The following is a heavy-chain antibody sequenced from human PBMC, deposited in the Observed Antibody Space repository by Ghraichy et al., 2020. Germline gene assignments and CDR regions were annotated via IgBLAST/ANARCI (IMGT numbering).Heavy chain of an antibody. V-gene: IGHV1-18*04. Sequence: ASVKVSCKASGYTFTSYGISWVRQAPGQGLEWMGWISAYNGNTNYAQKLQGRVTMTTDTSTSTAYMELRSLRSDDTAVYYCARDEYCSSTSCYTPFDYWGQGTLVTVSS. D-gene: IGHD2-2*02. J-gene: IGHJ4*02. CDR2: ISAYNGNT. CDR1: GYTFTSYG. CDR3: ARDEYCSSTSCYTPFDY.